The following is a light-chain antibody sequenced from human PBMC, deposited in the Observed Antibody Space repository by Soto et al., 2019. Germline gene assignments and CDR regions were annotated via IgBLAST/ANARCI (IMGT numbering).Light chain of an antibody. Sequence: EIVMTQSPATLSVSPGERATLSCRASQSVGSNLAWYQQRPGQAPRLLIYGASTRATGVPARFSGSGSGTEFTLTLRSLQSEDFGIYFCQQYNNWPPDRTFGQGTKVEIK. CDR1: QSVGSN. CDR2: GAS. J-gene: IGKJ1*01. CDR3: QQYNNWPPDRT. V-gene: IGKV3-15*01.